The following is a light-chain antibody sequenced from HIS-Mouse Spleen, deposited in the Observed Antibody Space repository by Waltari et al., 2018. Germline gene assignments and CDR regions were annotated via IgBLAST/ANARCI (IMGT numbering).Light chain of an antibody. CDR2: YKSDSDK. V-gene: IGLV5-45*03. CDR3: YSTDSSGNHRV. Sequence: QAVLTQPSSLSASPGASASLTCTLRSGINVGTYRIYWYQQKPGSPPQYLLRYKSDSDKQKGSGVPSRFSGSKDASANAGILLISGLQSEDEADYYCYSTDSSGNHRVFGGGTKLTVL. J-gene: IGLJ2*01. CDR1: SGINVGTYR.